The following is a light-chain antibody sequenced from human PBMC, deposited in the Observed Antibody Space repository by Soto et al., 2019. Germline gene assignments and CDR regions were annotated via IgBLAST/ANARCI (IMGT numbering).Light chain of an antibody. CDR1: QSISTS. V-gene: IGKV1-5*01. CDR2: DAS. J-gene: IGKJ5*01. Sequence: DIQMTQSPSTLSASVGDRVTITCRASQSISTSLAWYQQKPEKAPQLLIYDASSLRSGVPSRFSGSGSGTDFTLTINSLQPDDFATYYCQHCDSYPITFGQGTRLEIK. CDR3: QHCDSYPIT.